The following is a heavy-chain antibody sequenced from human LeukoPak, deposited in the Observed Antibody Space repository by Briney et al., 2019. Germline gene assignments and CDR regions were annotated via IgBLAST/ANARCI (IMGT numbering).Heavy chain of an antibody. J-gene: IGHJ5*02. Sequence: ASVKVSCKASGYTFTGYYMHWVRQAPGQGLEWMGWINPNSGGTNYAQKFQGRVTMTRDTSISIAYMELSRLRSDDTAVYYCARRRPIFGVPKGWFDPWGQGTLVTVSS. CDR1: GYTFTGYY. D-gene: IGHD3-3*01. V-gene: IGHV1-2*02. CDR2: INPNSGGT. CDR3: ARRRPIFGVPKGWFDP.